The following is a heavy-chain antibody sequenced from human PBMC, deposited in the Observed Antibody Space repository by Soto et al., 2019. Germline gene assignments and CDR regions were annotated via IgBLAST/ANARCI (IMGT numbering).Heavy chain of an antibody. Sequence: QVQLVQSGAEVKRPGSSVKVSCKASGGTLSDFVINWVRQAPGQGLEWMGGIIPIFGTADYAQTFKGRVTITADESTSTAYMELSSLRSEDTAIYYCASPLQGDYYSYYGLDVWGQGTTVTVSS. CDR2: IIPIFGTA. CDR3: ASPLQGDYYSYYGLDV. V-gene: IGHV1-69*01. J-gene: IGHJ6*02. CDR1: GGTLSDFV. D-gene: IGHD4-4*01.